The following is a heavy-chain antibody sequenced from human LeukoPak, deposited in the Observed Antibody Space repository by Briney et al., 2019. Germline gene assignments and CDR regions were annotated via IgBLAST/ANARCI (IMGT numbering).Heavy chain of an antibody. V-gene: IGHV3-15*01. CDR2: IKSKTDGETT. D-gene: IGHD3-10*01. J-gene: IGHJ4*02. Sequence: GGSLRLSCVDSGFTFTNAWMSWVRQAPGKGLEWIGRIKSKTDGETTNYAEPVRGRFTISRDDSKSAVYLQMNSLKTEDTAVYYCTTDLGTYYHGSQRLIPIDYWGQGTLVTVSS. CDR3: TTDLGTYYHGSQRLIPIDY. CDR1: GFTFTNAW.